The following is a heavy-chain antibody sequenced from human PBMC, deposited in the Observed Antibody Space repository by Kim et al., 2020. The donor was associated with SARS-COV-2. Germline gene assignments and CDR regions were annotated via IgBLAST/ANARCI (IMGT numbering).Heavy chain of an antibody. CDR3: ARRDSSGWSQMFEY. CDR1: GGSISSSSYY. Sequence: SETLSLTCTVSGGSISSSSYYWGWIRQPPGKGLEWIGSIYYSGSTYYNPSLKSRVTISVDTSKNQFSLKLSSVTAADTAVYYCARRDSSGWSQMFEYWGQGTLVTVSS. CDR2: IYYSGST. J-gene: IGHJ4*02. D-gene: IGHD6-19*01. V-gene: IGHV4-39*01.